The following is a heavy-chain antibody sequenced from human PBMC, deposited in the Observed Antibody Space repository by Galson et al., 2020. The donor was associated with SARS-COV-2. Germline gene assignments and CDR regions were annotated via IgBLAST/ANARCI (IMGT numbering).Heavy chain of an antibody. J-gene: IGHJ6*02. CDR2: ISSSTTYK. D-gene: IGHD2-8*02. Sequence: GGTLRLSCVASGFIISDYYMSWVRQAPGKGLEWVSSISSSTTYKYYADSVKGLLTVSRDNAKRSLFLQLNSLRVEDTAVYYCARDMHCPGGVCRFYGLDVWGQGTTVTVSS. V-gene: IGHV3-21*01. CDR3: ARDMHCPGGVCRFYGLDV. CDR1: GFIISDYY.